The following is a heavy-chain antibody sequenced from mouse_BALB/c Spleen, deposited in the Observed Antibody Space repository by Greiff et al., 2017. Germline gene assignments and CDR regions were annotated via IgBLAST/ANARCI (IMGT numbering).Heavy chain of an antibody. J-gene: IGHJ1*01. D-gene: IGHD2-14*01. V-gene: IGHV1-5*01. CDR3: TRWKGKLYRDDEDWYFDV. Sequence: VQLQQSGTVLARPGASVKMSCKASGYSFTSYWMHWVKQRPGQGLEWIGAIYPGNSDTSYNQKFKGKAKLTAVTSASTAYMELSSLTNEDSAVYYCTRWKGKLYRDDEDWYFDVWGAGTTVTVSS. CDR1: GYSFTSYW. CDR2: IYPGNSDT.